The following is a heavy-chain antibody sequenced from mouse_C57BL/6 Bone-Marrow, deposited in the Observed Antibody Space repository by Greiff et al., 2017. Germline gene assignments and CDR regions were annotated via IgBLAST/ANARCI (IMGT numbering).Heavy chain of an antibody. CDR2: ISSGGDYI. D-gene: IGHD5-1*01. CDR3: TRDRSTAFAY. J-gene: IGHJ3*01. CDR1: GFTFSSYA. Sequence: EVHLVESGEGLVKPGGSLKLSCAASGFTFSSYAMSWVRQTPEKRLEWVAYISSGGDYIYYADTVKGRFTISRDNARNTLYLQMSSLKSEDTAMYYCTRDRSTAFAYWGKGTLVTVSA. V-gene: IGHV5-9-1*02.